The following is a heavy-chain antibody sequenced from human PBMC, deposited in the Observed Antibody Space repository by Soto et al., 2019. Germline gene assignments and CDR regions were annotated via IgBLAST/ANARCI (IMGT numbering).Heavy chain of an antibody. D-gene: IGHD3-3*01. J-gene: IGHJ5*02. CDR2: IYYSGST. CDR1: GGSISSYY. CDR3: ARDFRFGGDFWSGYYNWFDP. Sequence: SETLSLTCTVSGGSISSYYWSWIRQPPGKGLEWIGYIYYSGSTNYNPSLKSRVTISVDTSKNQFSLKLSSVTAADTAVYYCARDFRFGGDFWSGYYNWFDPWGQGTLVTVSS. V-gene: IGHV4-59*01.